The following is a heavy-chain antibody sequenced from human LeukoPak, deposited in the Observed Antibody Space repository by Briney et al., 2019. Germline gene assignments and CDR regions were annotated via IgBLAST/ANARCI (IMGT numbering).Heavy chain of an antibody. J-gene: IGHJ4*02. CDR2: IYHSGST. V-gene: IGHV4-4*02. CDR3: ARGLGGYERGYFDY. CDR1: GGSISSSNW. D-gene: IGHD5-12*01. Sequence: PSGTLSLTCAVSGGSISSSNWWSWVRQPPGKGLEWIGEIYHSGSTNYNPSLKSRVTISVDKSKNQFSLKLSSVTAADTAVYYCARGLGGYERGYFDYWGQGTLVTVSS.